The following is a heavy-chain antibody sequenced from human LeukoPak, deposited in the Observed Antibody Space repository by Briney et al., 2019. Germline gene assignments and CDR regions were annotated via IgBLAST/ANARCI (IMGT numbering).Heavy chain of an antibody. Sequence: GASVKVSCKASGYTFTSYNINWVRQATGQGLEWMGWMNPNNNNTGSAQKFQGRVTMTRNIFIGTAYMELSSLRSEDTAVYYCARGPAPHYGSGSSWFDPWGQGTLVTVSP. J-gene: IGHJ5*02. D-gene: IGHD3-10*01. CDR2: MNPNNNNT. CDR1: GYTFTSYN. CDR3: ARGPAPHYGSGSSWFDP. V-gene: IGHV1-8*01.